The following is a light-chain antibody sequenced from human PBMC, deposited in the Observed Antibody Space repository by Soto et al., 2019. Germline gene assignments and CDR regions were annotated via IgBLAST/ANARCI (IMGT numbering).Light chain of an antibody. CDR1: SSDIGGFNY. J-gene: IGLJ1*01. CDR3: TSYTSSTLRIA. Sequence: QSVLTQPASVSGSPGQSITISCTGTSSDIGGFNYVSWYQQHPGKAPKLMIYEVNNRPSGVSSRFSGSKSGYTASLSISGLQTEDEAEYYCTSYTSSTLRIAFGSGTKLTVL. V-gene: IGLV2-14*01. CDR2: EVN.